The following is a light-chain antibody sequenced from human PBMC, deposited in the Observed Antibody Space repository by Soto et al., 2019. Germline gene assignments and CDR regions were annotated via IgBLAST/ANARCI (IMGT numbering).Light chain of an antibody. V-gene: IGKV3-15*01. J-gene: IGKJ1*01. CDR3: QQYNNWPRT. CDR1: QSVSSN. Sequence: EIVITQSPATLSVSPGERATLSCRASQSVSSNLAWYQQKPGQAPRLLIYDASTRATGIPARFSGSGSGTEITLTISSLQSEDFAVYCCQQYNNWPRTFGQGTKVEIK. CDR2: DAS.